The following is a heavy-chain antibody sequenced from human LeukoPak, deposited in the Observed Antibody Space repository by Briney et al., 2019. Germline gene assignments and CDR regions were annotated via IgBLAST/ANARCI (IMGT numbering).Heavy chain of an antibody. J-gene: IGHJ4*02. V-gene: IGHV3-7*01. CDR1: GFTLSSYW. CDR2: IKQDGSEK. D-gene: IGHD3-16*02. Sequence: PGGSLRLSCAASGFTLSSYWMSWVRQAPGKGLEWVANIKQDGSEKYYVDSVKGRFTISRDNAKNSLYLQMNSLRAEDTAVYYCARETTGYDYVWGSYRYTEGPADYWGQGTLVTVSS. CDR3: ARETTGYDYVWGSYRYTEGPADY.